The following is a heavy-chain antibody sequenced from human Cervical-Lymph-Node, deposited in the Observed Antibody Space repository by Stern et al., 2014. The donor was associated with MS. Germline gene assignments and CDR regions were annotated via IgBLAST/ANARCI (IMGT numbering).Heavy chain of an antibody. V-gene: IGHV3-30*18. CDR3: AKKSVGTTGTTTAFDY. Sequence: DQLVESGGGVVQPGTSLRLSCAVSGFTFSNYGMHWVRQAPGKGLAWVAVISYDADVKFYADSVKGRFTISRDTPKNTMYLQLNSLKVEDTAVYFCAKKSVGTTGTTTAFDYWGQGTLVTVSS. J-gene: IGHJ4*02. CDR2: ISYDADVK. D-gene: IGHD1-1*01. CDR1: GFTFSNYG.